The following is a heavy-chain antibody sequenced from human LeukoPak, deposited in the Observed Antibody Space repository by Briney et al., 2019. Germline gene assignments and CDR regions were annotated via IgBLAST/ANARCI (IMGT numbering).Heavy chain of an antibody. CDR2: IYPGDSDT. CDR1: GYSFTSYW. J-gene: IGHJ4*02. V-gene: IGHV5-51*01. CDR3: ARHSYDYVWGSYDY. D-gene: IGHD3-16*01. Sequence: GESLKISCKGSGYSFTSYWIGWVRQLPGKGLGWMGIIYPGDSDTRYTPSFQGQVTISADKSISTAYLQWSSLKASDTAMYYCARHSYDYVWGSYDYWGQGTLVTVSS.